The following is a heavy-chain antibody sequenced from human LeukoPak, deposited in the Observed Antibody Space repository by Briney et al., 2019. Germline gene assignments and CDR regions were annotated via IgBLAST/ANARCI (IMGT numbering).Heavy chain of an antibody. CDR2: ISWNSGSI. CDR1: GFTFDDYA. J-gene: IGHJ3*02. V-gene: IGHV3-9*01. Sequence: GGSLRLSCAASGFTFDDYAMHWVRQAPGKGLEWVSGISWNSGSIGYADSVKGRFTISRDNAKNSLYLQMNSLRAEDTALYYCAKDRGTMIVVEAFDIWGQGKMVTVSS. D-gene: IGHD3-22*01. CDR3: AKDRGTMIVVEAFDI.